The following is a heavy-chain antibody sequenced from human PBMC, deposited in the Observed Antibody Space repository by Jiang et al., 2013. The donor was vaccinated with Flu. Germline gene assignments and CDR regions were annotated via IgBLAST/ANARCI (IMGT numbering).Heavy chain of an antibody. CDR3: AKDTIAGFDY. CDR2: ISGGGGST. D-gene: IGHD3-10*01. Sequence: VQLLESGGGLVQPGGSLRLSCAASGFTFSSYAMSWVRQAPGKGLEWVSVISGGGGSTYYADSVKGRFTISRDNSKNTLNLQMSSLRAEDTAVYYCAKDTIAGFDYWGQGTLVTVSS. J-gene: IGHJ4*02. CDR1: GFTFSSYA. V-gene: IGHV3-23*01.